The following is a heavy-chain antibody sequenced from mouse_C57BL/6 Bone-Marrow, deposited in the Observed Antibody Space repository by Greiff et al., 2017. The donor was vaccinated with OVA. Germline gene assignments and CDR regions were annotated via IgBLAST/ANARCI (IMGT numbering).Heavy chain of an antibody. CDR1: GYSFTGYY. J-gene: IGHJ3*01. Sequence: EVQLQQSGPELVKPGASVKISCKASGYSFTGYYMNWVKQSPEKSLEWIGEINPSTGGTTYNQKFKAKATLTVDKSSSTAYMQLKSLTSEDSAVYYCARSYSNPSAYWGQGTLVTVSA. CDR2: INPSTGGT. V-gene: IGHV1-42*01. CDR3: ARSYSNPSAY. D-gene: IGHD2-5*01.